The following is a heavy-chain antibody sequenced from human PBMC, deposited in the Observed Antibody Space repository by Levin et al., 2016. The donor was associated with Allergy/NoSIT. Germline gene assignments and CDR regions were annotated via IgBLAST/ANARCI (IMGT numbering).Heavy chain of an antibody. D-gene: IGHD3-22*01. V-gene: IGHV2-70*01. J-gene: IGHJ1*01. Sequence: WIRQPPGKALEWLALIDWDDDKYYSTSLKTRLTISKDTSKNQVVLTMTNMDPVDTATYYCARDYYYDSSADGRGYFQHWGQGTLVTVSS. CDR3: ARDYYYDSSADGRGYFQH. CDR2: IDWDDDK.